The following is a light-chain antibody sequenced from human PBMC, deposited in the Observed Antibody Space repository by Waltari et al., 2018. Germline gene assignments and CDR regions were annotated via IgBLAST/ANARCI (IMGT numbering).Light chain of an antibody. J-gene: IGLJ3*02. CDR3: CSYAGTYTVRV. Sequence: QSALTQPRSLSGPPGQSVTISCTRTSSAVGAYNHVSWYQQHPGKAPKLMIYGVSKRPTGGPDRFSGSKSGNPASLTISGLQAEDEGDYYCCSYAGTYTVRVFGGGTKVTVL. CDR2: GVS. V-gene: IGLV2-11*01. CDR1: SSAVGAYNH.